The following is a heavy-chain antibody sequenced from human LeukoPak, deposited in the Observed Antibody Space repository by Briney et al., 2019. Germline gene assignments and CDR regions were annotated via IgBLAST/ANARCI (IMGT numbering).Heavy chain of an antibody. D-gene: IGHD3-22*01. CDR1: GFTFSSYG. Sequence: GRSLRLSCAASGFTFSSYGMHWVRQAPGKGLEWVAVISYDGSNKYYADSVKGRFTISRDNSKNTLYLQMNSLRAEDTAVYYCARDYYDSSGYYRLGAFDIWGQGTMVTVSS. CDR3: ARDYYDSSGYYRLGAFDI. CDR2: ISYDGSNK. J-gene: IGHJ3*02. V-gene: IGHV3-30*03.